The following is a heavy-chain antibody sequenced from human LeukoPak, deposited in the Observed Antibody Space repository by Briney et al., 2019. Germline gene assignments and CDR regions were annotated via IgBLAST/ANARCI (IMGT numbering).Heavy chain of an antibody. D-gene: IGHD5-12*01. CDR3: VRALDIASGAGH. Sequence: SETLSLTCTVSGASFSSSDYFWGWIRQPPGKGLEWIGGIYYSGSTNYNPTLKSRVTISLDTSTNHFSLRLNSVTAADTAVYYCVRALDIASGAGHWGQGTLVTVSS. CDR2: IYYSGST. CDR1: GASFSSSDYF. V-gene: IGHV4-39*07. J-gene: IGHJ4*02.